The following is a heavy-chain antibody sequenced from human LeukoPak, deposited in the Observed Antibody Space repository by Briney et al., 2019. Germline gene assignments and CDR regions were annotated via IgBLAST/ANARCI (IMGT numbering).Heavy chain of an antibody. D-gene: IGHD6-19*01. J-gene: IGHJ5*02. CDR1: GGSISSYY. V-gene: IGHV4-59*01. CDR3: ARAVARRTNWFDP. Sequence: SETLSLTCTVSGGSISSYYWSWIRQPPGKGLEWIGYIYYSGSTNYNPSLKSRVTISVDTSKNQFSLKLSSVTAADTAVYYCARAVARRTNWFDPWGQGTLVTVSS. CDR2: IYYSGST.